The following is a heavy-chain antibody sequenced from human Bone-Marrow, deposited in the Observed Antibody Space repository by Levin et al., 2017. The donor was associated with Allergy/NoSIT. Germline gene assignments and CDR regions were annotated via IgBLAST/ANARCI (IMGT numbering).Heavy chain of an antibody. D-gene: IGHD6-19*01. CDR1: GFTFSSYS. CDR3: ARDSRVAVAGTSQDY. J-gene: IGHJ4*02. Sequence: PGGSLRLSCAASGFTFSSYSMNWVRQAPGKGLEWVSSISSSSSYIYYADSVKGRFTISRDNAKNSLYLQMNSLRAEDTAVYYCARDSRVAVAGTSQDYWGQGTLVTVSS. V-gene: IGHV3-21*01. CDR2: ISSSSSYI.